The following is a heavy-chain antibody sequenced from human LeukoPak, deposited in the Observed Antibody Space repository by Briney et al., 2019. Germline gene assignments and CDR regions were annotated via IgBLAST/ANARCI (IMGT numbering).Heavy chain of an antibody. CDR2: IYTSGST. J-gene: IGHJ4*02. V-gene: IGHV4-4*09. Sequence: SETLSLTCTVSGGSVSSYYWSWIRQPPGKGLEWIGYIYTSGSTNYNPSLKSRVTISVDTSKNQFSLKLSSVTAADTAVYYCARHAGYYYDSSGYFDYWGQGTLVTVSS. D-gene: IGHD3-22*01. CDR3: ARHAGYYYDSSGYFDY. CDR1: GGSVSSYY.